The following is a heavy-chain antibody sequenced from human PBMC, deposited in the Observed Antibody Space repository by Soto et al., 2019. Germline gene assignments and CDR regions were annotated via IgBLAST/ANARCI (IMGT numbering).Heavy chain of an antibody. CDR2: INPNSGGT. V-gene: IGHV1-2*04. J-gene: IGHJ3*02. D-gene: IGHD3-9*01. Sequence: ASVKVSCKASGYTFTGYYMHWVRQAPGQGLEWMGWINPNSGGTNYAQKFQGWVTMTRDTSISTAYMELSRLRSDDTAVYYCARVYSDILTGSEEGAFDIWSQWTMVTVSS. CDR3: ARVYSDILTGSEEGAFDI. CDR1: GYTFTGYY.